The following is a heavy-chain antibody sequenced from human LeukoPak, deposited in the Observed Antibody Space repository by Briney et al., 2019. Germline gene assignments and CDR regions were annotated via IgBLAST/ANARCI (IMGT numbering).Heavy chain of an antibody. D-gene: IGHD3-22*01. Sequence: ASVKVSCKASGYTFTGYYMHWVRQAPGQGLEWMGWINPNSGGTNYAQKFQGRVTMTRDTSISTAYMELSRLRSDDTAVYYCARGPPDYYDSSEITYWGQGTLVTVSS. J-gene: IGHJ4*02. V-gene: IGHV1-2*02. CDR2: INPNSGGT. CDR1: GYTFTGYY. CDR3: ARGPPDYYDSSEITY.